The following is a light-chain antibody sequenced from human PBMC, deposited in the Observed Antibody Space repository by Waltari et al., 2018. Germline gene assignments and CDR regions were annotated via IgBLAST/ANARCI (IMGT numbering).Light chain of an antibody. V-gene: IGKV3-20*01. J-gene: IGKJ1*01. CDR1: QSISSSS. Sequence: EIVLTQSPGTLSLSPGERATLSCRASQSISSSSLFWHQQKPGQAPRRLIYGAVTRATGIPDRFSGSGSGTDFTLTISRLVPEYFAMYYYQQSVAFGQGTKVEIK. CDR2: GAV. CDR3: QQSVA.